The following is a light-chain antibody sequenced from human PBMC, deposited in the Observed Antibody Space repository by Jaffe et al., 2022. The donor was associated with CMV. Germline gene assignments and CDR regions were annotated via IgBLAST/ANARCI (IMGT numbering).Light chain of an antibody. CDR3: YSASDNRGV. Sequence: SYELTQPSSVSVSPGQTARITCSGDLLAKKYVRWFQQKPGQAPVVLIYKDSERPSGIPERFSGSTSGTTVTLTISGAQVEDEADYYCYSASDNRGVFGGGTKLTVL. J-gene: IGLJ3*02. CDR2: KDS. CDR1: LLAKKY. V-gene: IGLV3-27*01.